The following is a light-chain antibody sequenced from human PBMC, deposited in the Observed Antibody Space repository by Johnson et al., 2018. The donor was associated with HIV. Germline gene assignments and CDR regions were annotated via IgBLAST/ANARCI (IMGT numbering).Light chain of an antibody. J-gene: IGLJ1*01. CDR2: DNN. CDR1: SSNIGNNY. Sequence: QSVLTQPPSVSAAPGQKVTIYCSGSSSNIGNNYVSWYQQLPGTAPKLLIYDNNKRPSGIPDRFSGSKSGTSATLGITGLQTGDEVDYSCGSWDSRLSGVVFGTGNRVTVL. CDR3: GSWDSRLSGVV. V-gene: IGLV1-51*01.